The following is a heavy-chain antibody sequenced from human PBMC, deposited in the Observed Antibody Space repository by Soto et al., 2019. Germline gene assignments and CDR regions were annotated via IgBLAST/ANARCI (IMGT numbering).Heavy chain of an antibody. Sequence: GGSLRLSCAASEFTISNYAMSWVRQAPGKGLEWVSAIGDSDGSTYYADTVKGRFIVSRGNSTETLYLQMNSLRADDSSVYYCTKPGYYFHYGLDVWGQGTTVTVSS. CDR2: IGDSDGST. CDR1: EFTISNYA. J-gene: IGHJ6*02. CDR3: TKPGYYFHYGLDV. V-gene: IGHV3-23*01.